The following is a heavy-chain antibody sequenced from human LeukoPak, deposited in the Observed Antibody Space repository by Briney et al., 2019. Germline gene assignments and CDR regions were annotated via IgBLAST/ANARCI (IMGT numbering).Heavy chain of an antibody. CDR2: IDPNSGGT. Sequence: GASVKVSCKASGYTFTDYYIHWVRQAPGQGPEWMAWIDPNSGGTKYAQKFQGRVTMTRDTTITTANMELSRLTSDDTALYYCARATTPGGYYYIYWGQGTLVTVSS. D-gene: IGHD2/OR15-2a*01. V-gene: IGHV1-2*02. CDR1: GYTFTDYY. CDR3: ARATTPGGYYYIY. J-gene: IGHJ4*02.